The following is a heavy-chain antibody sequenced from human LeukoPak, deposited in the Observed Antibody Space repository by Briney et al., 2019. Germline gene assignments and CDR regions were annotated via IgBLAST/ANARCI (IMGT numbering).Heavy chain of an antibody. J-gene: IGHJ4*02. Sequence: YISSSGSTIYYADSVKGRFTISRDNAKNSLYLQMNSLRAEDTAVYYCARPRGGYSSSWYADYFDYWGQGTLVTVSS. D-gene: IGHD6-13*01. CDR3: ARPRGGYSSSWYADYFDY. V-gene: IGHV3-11*04. CDR2: ISSSGSTI.